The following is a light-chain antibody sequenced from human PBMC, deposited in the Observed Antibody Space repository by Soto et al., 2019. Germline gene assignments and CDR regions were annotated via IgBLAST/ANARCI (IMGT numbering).Light chain of an antibody. CDR3: CSYSSSSTSPGV. V-gene: IGLV2-14*01. CDR2: EVS. Sequence: QSALTQPASVSGPPGQSITISCIGSSSDIGNYNYVSWYQQHPGKAPKVMIYEVSSRPSGVSHRFSGSRSGNTASLTISGLQAEDEADYYCCSYSSSSTSPGVFGGGTKVTVL. J-gene: IGLJ3*02. CDR1: SSDIGNYNY.